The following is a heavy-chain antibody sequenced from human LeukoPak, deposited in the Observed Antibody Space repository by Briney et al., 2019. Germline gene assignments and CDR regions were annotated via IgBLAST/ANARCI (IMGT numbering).Heavy chain of an antibody. CDR3: ARFNPSGFDAFDI. CDR2: INSDGSST. J-gene: IGHJ3*02. CDR1: GFTFSSYW. V-gene: IGHV3-74*01. Sequence: GSLRLSCAASGFTFSSYWMHWVRQAPGKGLVWVSRINSDGSSTSYADSVKGRFTISRDNAKNTLYLQMNSLRAEDTAVYYCARFNPSGFDAFDIWGQGTMVTVSS. D-gene: IGHD3-3*01.